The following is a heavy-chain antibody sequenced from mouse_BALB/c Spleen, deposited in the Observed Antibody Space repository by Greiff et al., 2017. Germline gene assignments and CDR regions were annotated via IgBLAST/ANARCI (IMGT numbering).Heavy chain of an antibody. Sequence: DVQLVESGGGLVKPGGSLKLSCAASGFAFSSYDMSWVRQTPEKRLEWVAYISSGGGSTYYPDTVKGRFTISRDNAKNTLYLQMSSLKSEDTAMYYWARHTLTGTLDDWGQGTTLTVSS. J-gene: IGHJ2*01. CDR1: GFAFSSYD. D-gene: IGHD4-1*01. CDR3: ARHTLTGTLDD. V-gene: IGHV5-12-1*01. CDR2: ISSGGGST.